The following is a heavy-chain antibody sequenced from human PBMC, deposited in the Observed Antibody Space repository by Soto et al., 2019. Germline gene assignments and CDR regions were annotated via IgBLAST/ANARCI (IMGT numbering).Heavy chain of an antibody. CDR1: GYSFTTYW. CDR3: ARLGLVVSVAPRHYYGMHV. CDR2: IYPGDSDT. Sequence: PGESLKISCKGSGYSFTTYWIGWVRQMPGKGLEWMGIIYPGDSDTRYSPSFQGQVTISADNSISTAYLQWSSLKASDTAMYYCARLGLVVSVAPRHYYGMHVSGQGPTVTVS. V-gene: IGHV5-51*01. J-gene: IGHJ6*02. D-gene: IGHD2-2*01.